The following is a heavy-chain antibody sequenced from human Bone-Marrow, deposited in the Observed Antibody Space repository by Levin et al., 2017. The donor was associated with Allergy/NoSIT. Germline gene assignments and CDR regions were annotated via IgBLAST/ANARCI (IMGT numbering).Heavy chain of an antibody. J-gene: IGHJ5*02. D-gene: IGHD7-27*01. CDR1: GFTFSNFW. Sequence: GESLKISCAASGFTFSNFWMHWVRQVPGKGLMFVSIIKPDGTGANYADSVKGRFTISRDNSKNTPFLQMNSLRAEDTALYYCTNGLTGEASWGRGTLVTVSS. V-gene: IGHV3-74*01. CDR3: TNGLTGEAS. CDR2: IKPDGTGA.